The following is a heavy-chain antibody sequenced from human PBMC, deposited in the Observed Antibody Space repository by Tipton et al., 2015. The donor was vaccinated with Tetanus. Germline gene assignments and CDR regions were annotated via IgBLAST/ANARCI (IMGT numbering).Heavy chain of an antibody. J-gene: IGHJ6*02. CDR3: ARDPPSQTYSSSERGRAV. CDR1: GYTLTGYY. V-gene: IGHV1-2*02. CDR2: INPNSGGT. D-gene: IGHD6-6*01. Sequence: QLVQSGAEVKKPGASVKVSCKASGYTLTGYYMHWVRQAPGQGLEWMGWINPNSGGTNYAQKFQGRVTMTRDTSISTAYMELSRLRSAGTAVFYCARDPPSQTYSSSERGRAVWGQGPTVPVSS.